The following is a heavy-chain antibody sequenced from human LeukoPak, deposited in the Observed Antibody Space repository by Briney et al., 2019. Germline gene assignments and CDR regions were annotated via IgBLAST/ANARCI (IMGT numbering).Heavy chain of an antibody. V-gene: IGHV3-48*04. D-gene: IGHD3-10*01. Sequence: GGSLRLSCAASGFTFSSYSMNWVRQAPGKGLEWVSYISSSSSTIYYADSVKGRFTISRDNAKNSLYLQMNSLRAEDTAVYYCARSTYYYGSGPDAHFDYWGQGTLVTVSS. CDR3: ARSTYYYGSGPDAHFDY. CDR2: ISSSSSTI. CDR1: GFTFSSYS. J-gene: IGHJ4*02.